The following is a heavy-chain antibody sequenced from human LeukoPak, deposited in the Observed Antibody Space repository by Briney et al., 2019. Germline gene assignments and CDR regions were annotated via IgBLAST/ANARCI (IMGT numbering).Heavy chain of an antibody. CDR3: ARDPSQFLEPHWLDP. D-gene: IGHD3-3*01. J-gene: IGHJ5*02. Sequence: PGGSLRLSCAASGFTFSTYSMYWVRQAPGKGLEWVSYISSRSNTIYYANSVRGRFTISRDNAKNSLYLQMNILRVEDTAVYYCARDPSQFLEPHWLDPWGQGTLATVSS. CDR2: ISSRSNTI. CDR1: GFTFSTYS. V-gene: IGHV3-48*01.